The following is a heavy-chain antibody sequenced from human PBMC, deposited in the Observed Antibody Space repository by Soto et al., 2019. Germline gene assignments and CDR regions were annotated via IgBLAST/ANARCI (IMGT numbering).Heavy chain of an antibody. J-gene: IGHJ4*02. Sequence: VTVSCKASGYTFIGYYMHWVRQAPGQGLEWMGWINPNSGDTNYAQKFQGRVTMTRDTSISTAYTELSRLRFDDTAVYYCARARTNYYNTSDYDFWGQGTLVTVSS. V-gene: IGHV1-2*02. CDR1: GYTFIGYY. CDR2: INPNSGDT. D-gene: IGHD3-22*01. CDR3: ARARTNYYNTSDYDF.